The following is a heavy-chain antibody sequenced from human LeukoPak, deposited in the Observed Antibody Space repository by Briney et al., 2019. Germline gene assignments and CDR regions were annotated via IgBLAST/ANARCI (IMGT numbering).Heavy chain of an antibody. Sequence: SETLSLTCAVSGGSISSSNWWSWVRQPPGKGLEWIGYVYYNGSTNYNPSLKSRVTISVDTSKNQFSLKLTSVTAADTAVYYCARSVTETSCLGYWGQGTLVTVSS. CDR1: GGSISSSNW. CDR2: VYYNGST. J-gene: IGHJ4*02. V-gene: IGHV4-4*02. D-gene: IGHD4-17*01. CDR3: ARSVTETSCLGY.